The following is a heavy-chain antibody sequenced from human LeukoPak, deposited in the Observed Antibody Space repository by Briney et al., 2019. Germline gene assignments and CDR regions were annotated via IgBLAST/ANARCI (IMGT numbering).Heavy chain of an antibody. Sequence: PGRSLRLSCTASGLSFSTYATMWVRPPPREGPEWVSSIRGGGTSEFYADSVKGRCRISRDNSKDTLFLQMNSLRAEDTAVYYCARDPNGDYIGAFDMWGPGTMVTVSS. CDR2: IRGGGTSE. CDR3: ARDPNGDYIGAFDM. V-gene: IGHV3-23*01. CDR1: GLSFSTYA. D-gene: IGHD4-17*01. J-gene: IGHJ3*02.